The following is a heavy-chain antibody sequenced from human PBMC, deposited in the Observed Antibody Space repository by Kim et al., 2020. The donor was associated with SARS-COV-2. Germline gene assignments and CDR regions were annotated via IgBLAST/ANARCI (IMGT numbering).Heavy chain of an antibody. CDR3: ARGNGIAAAAINVELTRVDY. D-gene: IGHD6-13*01. CDR2: ISYDGSNK. V-gene: IGHV3-30*04. CDR1: GFTFSSYA. J-gene: IGHJ4*02. Sequence: GGSLRLSCAASGFTFSSYAMHWVRQAPGKGLEWVAVISYDGSNKYYADSVKGRFTISRDNSKNTLYLQMNSLRAEDTAVYYCARGNGIAAAAINVELTRVDYWGQGTLVTVSS.